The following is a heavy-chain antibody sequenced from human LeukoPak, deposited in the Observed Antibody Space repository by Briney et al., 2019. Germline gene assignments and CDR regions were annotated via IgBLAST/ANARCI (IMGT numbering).Heavy chain of an antibody. V-gene: IGHV4-59*01. CDR2: IYYSGST. D-gene: IGHD6-19*01. J-gene: IGHJ3*02. CDR1: GGSISSYY. CDR3: ARIAVAGPRRAFDI. Sequence: PSETLSLTCTVSGGSISSYYWSWIRQPPGKGLEWIGYIYYSGSTNYNPSLKSRVTISVDTSKNQFSLKLSSVTAADTAVYYCARIAVAGPRRAFDIWGQGTMVTVSS.